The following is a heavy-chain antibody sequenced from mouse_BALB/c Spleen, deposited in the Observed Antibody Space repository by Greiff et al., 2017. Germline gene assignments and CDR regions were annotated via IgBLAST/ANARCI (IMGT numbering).Heavy chain of an antibody. CDR2: INPYNGDT. J-gene: IGHJ4*01. CDR1: GYSFTGYF. CDR3: ARHGSSPSYAMGY. D-gene: IGHD1-1*01. V-gene: IGHV1-20*02. Sequence: VQLQQSGPELVKPGASVEISCKASGYSFTGYFMNWVMQSHGKSLEWIGRINPYNGDTFYNQKFKGKATLTVDKSSSTAHMELRSLASEDSAVYYCARHGSSPSYAMGYWGQGTSVTVSS.